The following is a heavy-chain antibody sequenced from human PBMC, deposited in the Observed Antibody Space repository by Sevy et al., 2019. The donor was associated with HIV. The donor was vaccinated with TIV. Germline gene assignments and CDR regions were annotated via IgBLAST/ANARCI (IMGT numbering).Heavy chain of an antibody. CDR1: GFTFSTST. D-gene: IGHD2-15*01. J-gene: IGHJ4*02. CDR2: ITGSSNYI. V-gene: IGHV3-21*01. CDR3: VRDGWNY. Sequence: GGSLRLSCAASGFTFSTSTMNWVRQAPGKGLEWVSLITGSSNYILYADSVKGRFPISRDNAKNSLFLQMISLGAEETAVDYCVRDGWNYWGQGTLVTVSS.